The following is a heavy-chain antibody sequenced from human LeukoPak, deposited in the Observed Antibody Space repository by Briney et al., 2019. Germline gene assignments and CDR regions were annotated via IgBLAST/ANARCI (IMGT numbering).Heavy chain of an antibody. Sequence: ASVKVSCKASGYTFTGYYMHWVRQAPAQGLEWMGWINPNSGGTKYAQKFQGRVTMTRDTSISTAYMELSRLTTDDTAVYYCASGGERYSSGWYGDYWGQGTLVTVSS. CDR3: ASGGERYSSGWYGDY. D-gene: IGHD6-19*01. J-gene: IGHJ4*02. CDR2: INPNSGGT. V-gene: IGHV1-2*02. CDR1: GYTFTGYY.